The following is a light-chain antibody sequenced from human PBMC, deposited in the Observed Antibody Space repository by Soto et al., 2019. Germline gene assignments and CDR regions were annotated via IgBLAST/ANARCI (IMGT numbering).Light chain of an antibody. V-gene: IGLV2-23*02. CDR3: CSYAGIRV. CDR1: SSDVGSYNL. CDR2: EVN. Sequence: QSVLTQPASLSGSAGQSITISCTGTSSDVGSYNLVSWYQQYPGKAPKLLIYEVNKRPSGVSNRFSGSKSGNTASLTISGLQAEDEADYYCCSYAGIRVFGTGTKVTVL. J-gene: IGLJ1*01.